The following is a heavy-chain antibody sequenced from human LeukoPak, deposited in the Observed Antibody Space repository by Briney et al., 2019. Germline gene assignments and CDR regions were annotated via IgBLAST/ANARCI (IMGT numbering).Heavy chain of an antibody. CDR1: GGSISSGGYY. V-gene: IGHV4-30-2*01. CDR2: IYHSGST. D-gene: IGHD6-13*01. Sequence: PSQTLSLTCTVSGGSISSGGYYWSWIRQPPGKGLEWIGYIYHSGSTYYNPSLKSRVTISVDRSKNQFSLKLSSVTAADTAVYYCARGSAWKAAAGGNWFDPWGQGTLVTVSS. J-gene: IGHJ5*02. CDR3: ARGSAWKAAAGGNWFDP.